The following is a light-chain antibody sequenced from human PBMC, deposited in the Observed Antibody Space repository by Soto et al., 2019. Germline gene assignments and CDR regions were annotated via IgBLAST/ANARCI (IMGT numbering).Light chain of an antibody. CDR1: QSISYY. CDR3: QQSYSTLQWT. Sequence: DLQMTQSPSSLSASVGDRVTITCRASQSISYYLNWYQQKPGKAPELLIYAASSLQSGVPSRFSGSGSGTDFTLTISSLQPEDFATYYCQQSYSTLQWTFGQGTKVEIK. V-gene: IGKV1-39*01. J-gene: IGKJ1*01. CDR2: AAS.